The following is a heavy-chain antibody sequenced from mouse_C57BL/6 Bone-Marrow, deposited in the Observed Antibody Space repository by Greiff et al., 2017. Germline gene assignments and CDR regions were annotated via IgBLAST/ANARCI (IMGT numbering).Heavy chain of an antibody. J-gene: IGHJ2*01. CDR3: ARNGYYDY. CDR2: INPGSGGT. Sequence: QVQLKESGAELVRPGTSVKVSCKASGYAFTNYLIEWVKQRPGQGLEWIGVINPGSGGTNYNEKFKGKATLTADKSSSTAYMQLSSLTSEDSAVYFCARNGYYDYWGQGTTLTVSS. D-gene: IGHD2-3*01. V-gene: IGHV1-54*01. CDR1: GYAFTNYL.